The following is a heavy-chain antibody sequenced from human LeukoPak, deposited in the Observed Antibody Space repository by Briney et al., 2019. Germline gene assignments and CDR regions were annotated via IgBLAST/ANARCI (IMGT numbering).Heavy chain of an antibody. CDR1: GYTLTELS. CDR3: ATGAPSTMVRGVIRMAFDI. D-gene: IGHD3-10*01. Sequence: ASVKVSCKVSGYTLTELSMHWVRQAPGKGLEWMGGFDPEDGETIYAQKFQGRVTMTEDTSTDTAYMELSSLRSEDTAVYYCATGAPSTMVRGVIRMAFDIWGQETMVTVSS. J-gene: IGHJ3*02. V-gene: IGHV1-24*01. CDR2: FDPEDGET.